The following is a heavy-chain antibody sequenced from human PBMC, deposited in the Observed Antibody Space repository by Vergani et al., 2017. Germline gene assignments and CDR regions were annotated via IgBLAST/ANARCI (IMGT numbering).Heavy chain of an antibody. D-gene: IGHD6-13*01. CDR2: INWNSDSI. CDR3: VKDIAASGNYWYFDL. V-gene: IGHV3-9*01. J-gene: IGHJ2*01. Sequence: EVQLVESWGDLVQPGRSLRLSCAASGFTFDDYAMHWVRQAPGKGLECVSGINWNSDSIAYADSVKVRFTISRDNAKNSLYLQMNSLRAEDTALYYCVKDIAASGNYWYFDLWGRGTLVTVSS. CDR1: GFTFDDYA.